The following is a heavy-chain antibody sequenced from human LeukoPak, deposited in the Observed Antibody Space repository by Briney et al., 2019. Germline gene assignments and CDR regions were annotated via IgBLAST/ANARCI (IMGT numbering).Heavy chain of an antibody. Sequence: GASVKVSCKASGYTFDKFGIAWVRQAPGQGLEWMGWISPQNGNTKYAQKVQDRVSMTIDTSTSTAYMELRSLRSDDTAVYYCARASGPSDAFDIWGQGTMVTVSS. D-gene: IGHD3-3*01. J-gene: IGHJ3*02. CDR2: ISPQNGNT. CDR1: GYTFDKFG. CDR3: ARASGPSDAFDI. V-gene: IGHV1-18*01.